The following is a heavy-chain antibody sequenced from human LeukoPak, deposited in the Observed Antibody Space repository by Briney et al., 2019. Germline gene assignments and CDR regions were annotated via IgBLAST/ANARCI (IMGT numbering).Heavy chain of an antibody. CDR1: GFTFSSYA. CDR3: TKGDYYYYMDV. D-gene: IGHD3-16*01. J-gene: IGHJ6*03. CDR2: ISHNGGST. V-gene: IGHV3-23*01. Sequence: PGGSLRLSCAASGFTFSSYAMNWVRQAPGKGLEWVSSISHNGGSTYYADSVKGRFTISRDNSENTLYLQMNSLRAEDTAVYYCTKGDYYYYMDVWGKGTTVIVSS.